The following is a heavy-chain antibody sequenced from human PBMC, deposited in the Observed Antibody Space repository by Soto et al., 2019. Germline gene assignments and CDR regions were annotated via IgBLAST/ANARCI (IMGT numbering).Heavy chain of an antibody. V-gene: IGHV3-11*06. CDR3: ARSVDLDH. CDR1: GFIFIDFY. CDR2: ISLSRGYT. Sequence: GGSLRLSCAASGFIFIDFYMIWIRQAPWKWLEWVSYISLSRGYTKYADSVKGRFTISRDNTKNLLYLQMNSLRAEDTAVYYCARSVDLDHWGQGTLVTVSS. D-gene: IGHD2-15*01. J-gene: IGHJ4*02.